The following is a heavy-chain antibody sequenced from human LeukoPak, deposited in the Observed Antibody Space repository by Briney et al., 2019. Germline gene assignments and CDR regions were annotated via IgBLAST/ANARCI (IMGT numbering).Heavy chain of an antibody. CDR3: ARARPEWFYYYGMDV. CDR1: GFTVSSNY. CDR2: IYSGGST. Sequence: GGSLRLSCAASGFTVSSNYMSWVRQAPGKGLEWVSVIYSGGSTYYADSVKGRFTISRDNSKNTLYLQMNSLRAEDTAVYYCARARPEWFYYYGMDVWGQGTTVTVSS. V-gene: IGHV3-53*01. D-gene: IGHD2-8*01. J-gene: IGHJ6*02.